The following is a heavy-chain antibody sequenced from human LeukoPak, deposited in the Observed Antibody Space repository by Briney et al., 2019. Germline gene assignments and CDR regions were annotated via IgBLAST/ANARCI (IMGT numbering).Heavy chain of an antibody. J-gene: IGHJ4*02. V-gene: IGHV4-59*08. Sequence: SETPSLTCTVSGGSISAYYWGWIRQPPGKGLEWIGYSSSSGSTNYNPSLNSRVTISVDTSKSQFSLKLSSVTAADTAVYHCARHGGSYSHDYWGQGTLVTVSS. D-gene: IGHD1-26*01. CDR2: SSSSGST. CDR3: ARHGGSYSHDY. CDR1: GGSISAYY.